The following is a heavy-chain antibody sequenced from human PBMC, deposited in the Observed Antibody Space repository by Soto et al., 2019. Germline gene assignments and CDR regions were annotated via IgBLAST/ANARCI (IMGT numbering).Heavy chain of an antibody. CDR3: AREIGDIVVVPAAMSGWFDP. Sequence: QLQLQESGPGLVKPSETLSLTCTVSGGSISSSSYYWGWIRQPPGKGLEWIGSIYYSGSTYYNPSLKSRVTISVDTSKNQLSLKLSSVTAADTAVYYCAREIGDIVVVPAAMSGWFDPWGQGTLVTVSS. D-gene: IGHD2-2*01. CDR1: GGSISSSSYY. V-gene: IGHV4-39*02. J-gene: IGHJ5*02. CDR2: IYYSGST.